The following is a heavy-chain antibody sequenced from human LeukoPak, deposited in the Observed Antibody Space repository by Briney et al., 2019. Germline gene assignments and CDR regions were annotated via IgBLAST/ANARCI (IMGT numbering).Heavy chain of an antibody. V-gene: IGHV3-23*01. CDR3: AKRQGNYGASGSVDY. Sequence: GGSLRLSCAASGFTFSSYAMSWVRQAPGKGLEWVSAISGSGGSTYYADSVEGRFTISRDNSKNTLYLQMNSLRAEDTAVYYCAKRQGNYGASGSVDYWGQGTLVTVSS. J-gene: IGHJ4*02. D-gene: IGHD4/OR15-4a*01. CDR1: GFTFSSYA. CDR2: ISGSGGST.